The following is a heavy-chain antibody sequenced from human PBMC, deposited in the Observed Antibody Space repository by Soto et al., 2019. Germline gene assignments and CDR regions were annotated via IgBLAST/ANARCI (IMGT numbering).Heavy chain of an antibody. J-gene: IGHJ3*02. CDR3: ARVGSYHSTAFDI. V-gene: IGHV4-31*03. Sequence: QVQLQESGPGLVKPSQTLSLTCTVSGGSISSGGYYWSRIRQHPGKGLEWIGNIYSSGSTYYNPSLKSRVTISVDTYKNQFSLKLSSVTAADTAVYYCARVGSYHSTAFDIWGQGTMVTVSS. D-gene: IGHD3-10*01. CDR1: GGSISSGGYY. CDR2: IYSSGST.